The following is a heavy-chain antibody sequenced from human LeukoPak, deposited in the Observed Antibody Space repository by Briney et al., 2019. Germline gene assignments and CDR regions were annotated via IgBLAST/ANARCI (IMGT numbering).Heavy chain of an antibody. Sequence: SQTLSLTRTVSGGSISSGDYYWSWIRQPPGKGLEWIGYIYYSGSTYYNPSLKSRVTISVDTSKNQFSLKLSSVTAADTAVYYCARDFIATTGAFDIWGQGTMVTVSS. CDR2: IYYSGST. D-gene: IGHD6-13*01. J-gene: IGHJ3*02. CDR3: ARDFIATTGAFDI. CDR1: GGSISSGDYY. V-gene: IGHV4-30-4*08.